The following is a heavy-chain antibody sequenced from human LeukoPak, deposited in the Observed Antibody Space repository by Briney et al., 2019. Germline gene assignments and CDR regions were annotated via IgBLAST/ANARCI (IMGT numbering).Heavy chain of an antibody. CDR2: INPNSGGT. V-gene: IGHV1-2*02. Sequence: ASVKVSCKASGYTFTGYYMHWVRQAPGQGLEWMGWINPNSGGTNYAQKFQGRVTMTRDTSISTAYMELSRLRSDDTAVYYCARDLLSRNAPIVGATFRFDPWGQGTLVTVSS. J-gene: IGHJ5*02. CDR1: GYTFTGYY. D-gene: IGHD1-26*01. CDR3: ARDLLSRNAPIVGATFRFDP.